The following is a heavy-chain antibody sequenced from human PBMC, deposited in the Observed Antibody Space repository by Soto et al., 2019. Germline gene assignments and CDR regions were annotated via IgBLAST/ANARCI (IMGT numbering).Heavy chain of an antibody. Sequence: PSETLSLTCTVSGASISSYYWSWIRQPPGKGLEWIGYMYYSGSANYNPSLRSRVTISVDTSKNQFSLKLTSVTAADTAVYYCARGTYYYDSRDPDFDYWGQGTLVTVSS. CDR1: GASISSYY. V-gene: IGHV4-59*01. CDR2: MYYSGSA. D-gene: IGHD3-22*01. J-gene: IGHJ4*02. CDR3: ARGTYYYDSRDPDFDY.